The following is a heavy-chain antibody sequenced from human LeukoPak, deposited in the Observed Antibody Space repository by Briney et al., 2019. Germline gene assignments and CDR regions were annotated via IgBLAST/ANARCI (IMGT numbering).Heavy chain of an antibody. CDR2: IDPSGGSA. CDR3: ARERGYYFDY. CDR1: GYTFTTYY. J-gene: IGHJ4*02. Sequence: ASVKVSCKASGYTFTTYYMHWVRQAPGQGLEWMGIIDPSGGSATYAQKFQGRVTMTRDTSTSTAYMELRSLRSDDTAVYYCARERGYYFDYWGQGTLVTVSS. V-gene: IGHV1-46*01. D-gene: IGHD3-16*01.